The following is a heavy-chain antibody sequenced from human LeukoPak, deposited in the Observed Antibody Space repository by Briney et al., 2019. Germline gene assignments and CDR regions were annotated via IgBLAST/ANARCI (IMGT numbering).Heavy chain of an antibody. CDR3: ARDRRTGCGGDCNNFDP. V-gene: IGHV1-18*01. CDR2: ISTYSDNT. D-gene: IGHD2-21*01. J-gene: IGHJ5*02. CDR1: GYTFTSYG. Sequence: GASVKVSCKASGYTFTSYGISWVRQAPGQGLEWMGWISTYSDNTNIAQKFQGRVTMTKDTSTTTAYMEVMSLRSDDTAVYYCARDRRTGCGGDCNNFDPWGQGTVVTVSS.